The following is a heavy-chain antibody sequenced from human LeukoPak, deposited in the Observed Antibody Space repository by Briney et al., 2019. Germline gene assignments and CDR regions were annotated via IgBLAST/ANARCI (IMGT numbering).Heavy chain of an antibody. J-gene: IGHJ4*02. V-gene: IGHV3-23*01. Sequence: GGSLRLSCAASGFTFSSYGMSWVRQGPGKGLEWVSAISGSGGSTYYADSVKGRFTISRDNSKNTLYLQMNSLRAEDTAIYYCARHTWQWLPFDDWGQGTQVTISS. CDR2: ISGSGGST. D-gene: IGHD5-12*01. CDR3: ARHTWQWLPFDD. CDR1: GFTFSSYG.